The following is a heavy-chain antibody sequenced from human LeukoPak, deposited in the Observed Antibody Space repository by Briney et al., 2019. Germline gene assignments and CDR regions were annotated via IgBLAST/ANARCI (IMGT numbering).Heavy chain of an antibody. CDR2: IKSKADGGTT. CDR1: GFTFSNAW. Sequence: GESLRLSCAASGFTFSNAWMSWVRQAPGKGLEWVGRIKSKADGGTTDYAAPVKGRFTISRDDSKNTLYLQMNSLKTEDTAVYYCTTEVAAAGLLDYWGQGTLVTVSS. V-gene: IGHV3-15*01. CDR3: TTEVAAAGLLDY. D-gene: IGHD2-15*01. J-gene: IGHJ4*02.